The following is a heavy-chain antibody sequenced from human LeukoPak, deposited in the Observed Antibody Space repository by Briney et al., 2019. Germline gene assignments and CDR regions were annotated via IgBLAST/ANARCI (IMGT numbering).Heavy chain of an antibody. J-gene: IGHJ6*02. D-gene: IGHD5-18*01. Sequence: SETLSLTCTASGYSISSGYYWGWIRQPPGKGLEWIGSIYHSGSTYYNPSLKSRVTISVDTSKNQFSLKLSSVTAADTAVYYCARDRWIQLWPGVYYYGMDVWGQGTTVTVSS. CDR3: ARDRWIQLWPGVYYYGMDV. V-gene: IGHV4-38-2*02. CDR2: IYHSGST. CDR1: GYSISSGYY.